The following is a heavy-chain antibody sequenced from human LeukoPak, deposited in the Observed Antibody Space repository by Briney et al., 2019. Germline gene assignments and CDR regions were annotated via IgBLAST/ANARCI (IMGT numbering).Heavy chain of an antibody. CDR3: ARADSSSWTGGYYFDY. D-gene: IGHD6-13*01. Sequence: SETLSLTCTVSGGSISSSSYYWGWIRQPPGKGLEWIGSIYYSGSTYYNPSLKSRVTISVDTSKNQFSLKLSSVTAADTAVYYCARADSSSWTGGYYFDYWGQGTLVTVSS. CDR1: GGSISSSSYY. V-gene: IGHV4-39*07. CDR2: IYYSGST. J-gene: IGHJ4*02.